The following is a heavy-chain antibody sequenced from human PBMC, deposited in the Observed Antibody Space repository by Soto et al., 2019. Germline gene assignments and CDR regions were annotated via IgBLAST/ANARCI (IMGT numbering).Heavy chain of an antibody. D-gene: IGHD2-15*01. V-gene: IGHV4-59*11. CDR2: IYHTVNT. J-gene: IGHJ3*02. Sequence: QVQLQESGPRLVKPSETLSLTCSVSGVSIGSHFWSWIRQAPGKGPELVGYIYHTVNTNYNPALKSRVPISMDTSENQLSLPLSSVTAADTAVYYCARLQYTVVTALDIWGQGTMVTVSS. CDR1: GVSIGSHF. CDR3: ARLQYTVVTALDI.